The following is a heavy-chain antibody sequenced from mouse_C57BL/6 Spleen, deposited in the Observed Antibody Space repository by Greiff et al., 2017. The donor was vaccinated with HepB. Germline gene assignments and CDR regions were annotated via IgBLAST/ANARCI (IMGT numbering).Heavy chain of an antibody. CDR2: IDPSDSYT. J-gene: IGHJ2*01. CDR1: GYTFTSYW. CDR3: APHYGSPRY. V-gene: IGHV1-59*01. Sequence: VQLQQPGAELVRPGTSVKLSCKASGYTFTSYWMHWVKQRPGQGLEWIGVIDPSDSYTNYNQKFKGKATLTVDTSSSTAYMQLSSLTSEDSAVYYCAPHYGSPRYWGQGTTLTVSS. D-gene: IGHD1-1*01.